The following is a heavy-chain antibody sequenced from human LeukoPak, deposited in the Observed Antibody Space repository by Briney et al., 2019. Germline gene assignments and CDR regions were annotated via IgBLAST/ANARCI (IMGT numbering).Heavy chain of an antibody. CDR1: GGSISRSYW. Sequence: PSETLSLTCAVSGGSISRSYWWTWVRQPPGKGLEWIGEIYHSGSTNYNPSLNSRVTISVDKSKNQLSLELSSMTVADTAVYYCARVITMVRERWFDPWGQGILVTVSS. CDR2: IYHSGST. CDR3: ARVITMVRERWFDP. D-gene: IGHD3-10*01. J-gene: IGHJ5*02. V-gene: IGHV4-4*02.